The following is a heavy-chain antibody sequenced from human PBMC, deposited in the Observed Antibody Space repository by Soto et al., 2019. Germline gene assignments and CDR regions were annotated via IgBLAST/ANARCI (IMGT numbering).Heavy chain of an antibody. J-gene: IGHJ5*02. CDR1: GYTFTSYG. CDR3: ARDTRLGPAAMLGWFDP. CDR2: ISAYNGNT. V-gene: IGHV1-18*01. D-gene: IGHD2-2*01. Sequence: QVQLVQSGAEVKKPGASVKVSCKASGYTFTSYGISWVRQAPGQGLERMGWISAYNGNTNYAQKLQGRVTMTTDTSRSTAYMELGSLRCDDTAVYYCARDTRLGPAAMLGWFDPWGQGTLVTVSS.